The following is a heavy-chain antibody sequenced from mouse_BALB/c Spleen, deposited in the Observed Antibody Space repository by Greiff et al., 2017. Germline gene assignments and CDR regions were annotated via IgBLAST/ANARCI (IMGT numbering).Heavy chain of an antibody. D-gene: IGHD2-4*01. Sequence: EVQLVESGGGLVKPGGSLKLSCAASGFTFSSYAMSWVRQTPEKRLEWVASISSGGSTYYPDSVKGRFTISRDNAKNNLYLQMSSLKSEDTAMYYCAREGTTMITTGYAMDYWGQGTSVTVSS. CDR2: ISSGGST. CDR3: AREGTTMITTGYAMDY. CDR1: GFTFSSYA. V-gene: IGHV5-6-5*01. J-gene: IGHJ4*01.